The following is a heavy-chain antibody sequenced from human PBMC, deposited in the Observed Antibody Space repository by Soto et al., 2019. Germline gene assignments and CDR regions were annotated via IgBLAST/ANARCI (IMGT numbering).Heavy chain of an antibody. V-gene: IGHV5-51*01. CDR3: ARSPRSSPYLDY. CDR2: IYPGDSET. CDR1: GYTFSNFW. J-gene: IGHJ4*02. Sequence: GESLKISCQCSGYTFSNFWIAWVRQLPGKGLEYMGIIYPGDSETRYSPSFHGKVTISADRSIGIAYLQWSSLEASDSAFYFCARSPRSSPYLDYWGQGALVTVSS. D-gene: IGHD6-13*01.